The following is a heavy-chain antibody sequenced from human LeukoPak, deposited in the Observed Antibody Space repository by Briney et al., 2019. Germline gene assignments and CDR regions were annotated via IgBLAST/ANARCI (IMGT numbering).Heavy chain of an antibody. J-gene: IGHJ4*02. CDR1: GFTFSSYA. Sequence: GRSLRLSCAASGFTFSSYAMHWVRQAPGKGLEWVAVISYDGSNKYYADSVKGRFTISRDNSKNTLYLQMNSLRAEDTAVYYCARDNYYGSGSYSPSFDYWGQGTLVTVSS. D-gene: IGHD3-10*01. CDR3: ARDNYYGSGSYSPSFDY. V-gene: IGHV3-30-3*01. CDR2: ISYDGSNK.